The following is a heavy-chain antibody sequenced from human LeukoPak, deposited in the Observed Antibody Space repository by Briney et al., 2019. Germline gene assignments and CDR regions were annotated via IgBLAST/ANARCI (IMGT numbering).Heavy chain of an antibody. CDR2: IYYSGST. J-gene: IGHJ4*02. V-gene: IGHV4-39*07. Sequence: KPSETLSLTCTVSGGSISSSSYYWGWLRQPPGKGLEWIGSIYYSGSTYYNPSLKSRVTISVDTSKNQFSLKLSSVTAADTAVYYCARVITTMIDYWGQGTLVTVSS. CDR3: ARVITTMIDY. CDR1: GGSISSSSYY. D-gene: IGHD3-22*01.